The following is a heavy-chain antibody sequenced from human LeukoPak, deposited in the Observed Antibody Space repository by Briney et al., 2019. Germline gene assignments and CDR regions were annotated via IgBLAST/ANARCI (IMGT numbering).Heavy chain of an antibody. Sequence: PGGSLRLSCAASGFTFSSYEVNWVRQAPGKGLEWVSYISSSGSTIYYADSVKGRFTISRDNAKNSLYLQMNSLRAEDTAAYYCASRRDYGDYDFDYWGQGTLVTVSS. CDR3: ASRRDYGDYDFDY. CDR1: GFTFSSYE. J-gene: IGHJ4*02. V-gene: IGHV3-48*03. D-gene: IGHD4-17*01. CDR2: ISSSGSTI.